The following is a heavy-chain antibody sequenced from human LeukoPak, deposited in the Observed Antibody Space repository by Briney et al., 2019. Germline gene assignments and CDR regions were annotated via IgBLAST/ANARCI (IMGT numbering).Heavy chain of an antibody. CDR3: ARDGGNYDFDS. CDR1: GYTFKRNA. CDR2: IDTNTGNP. Sequence: ASVKVSCKASGYTFKRNAINWVRQAPGQGLEWMGWIDTNTGNPTYAQGFTGRFVFSLDTSVNMAYLQIASLKPEDTAVYYCARDGGNYDFDSWGQGTLVTVSS. D-gene: IGHD1-26*01. V-gene: IGHV7-4-1*04. J-gene: IGHJ4*02.